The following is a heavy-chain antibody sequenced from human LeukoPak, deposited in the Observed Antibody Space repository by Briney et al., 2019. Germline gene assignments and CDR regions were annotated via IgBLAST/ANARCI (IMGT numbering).Heavy chain of an antibody. CDR1: GFTFSDYA. CDR3: AREYYGCFDY. J-gene: IGHJ4*02. CDR2: IKNGAHTT. Sequence: AGGSLRLSCAVSGFTFSDYAISWVRQPPGEGREWVSTIKNGAHTTNYADSVKGRLTISRDDSMNTLFLQMNSLRAEDTAVYYCAREYYGCFDYWGQGALVTVSS. D-gene: IGHD3-10*01. V-gene: IGHV3-23*01.